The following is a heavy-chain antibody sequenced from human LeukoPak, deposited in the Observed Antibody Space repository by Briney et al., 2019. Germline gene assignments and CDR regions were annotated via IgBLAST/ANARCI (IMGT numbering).Heavy chain of an antibody. CDR3: ARIDAVAATPTSFDY. V-gene: IGHV4-59*01. CDR2: IYYSGTT. J-gene: IGHJ4*02. D-gene: IGHD6-19*01. CDR1: GGSISIFY. Sequence: SETLSLTCTVSGGSISIFYWSWIRQPPGKGLEWIGDIYYSGTTNYNPSLKSRVTISLDTSKNQFSLRLSSVAAADTAVYYCARIDAVAATPTSFDYWGQGTLVTVSS.